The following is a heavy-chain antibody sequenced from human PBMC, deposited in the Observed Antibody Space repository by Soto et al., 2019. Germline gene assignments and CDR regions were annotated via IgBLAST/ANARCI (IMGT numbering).Heavy chain of an antibody. D-gene: IGHD6-13*01. CDR1: GFTFSSYA. V-gene: IGHV3-21*01. CDR2: ISSSSSYI. J-gene: IGHJ6*02. CDR3: ARAGIAAAGLGYYYYGMDV. Sequence: GGSLRLSCAASGFTFSSYAMSWVRQAPGKGLEWVSSISSSSSYIYYADSVKGRFTISRDNAKNSLYLQMNSLRAEDTAVYYCARAGIAAAGLGYYYYGMDVWGQGTTVTVSS.